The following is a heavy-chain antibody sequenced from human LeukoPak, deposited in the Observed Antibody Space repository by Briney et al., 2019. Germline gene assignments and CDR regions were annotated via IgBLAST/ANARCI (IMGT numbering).Heavy chain of an antibody. D-gene: IGHD3-10*01. V-gene: IGHV4-34*01. CDR1: PRSFSGSY. J-gene: IGHJ6*04. CDR2: INHSRST. CDR3: ARVVGSGSYYPRYYYYGMHV. Sequence: SETLSLTRAVYPRSFSGSYWSWIRQPPGQGLVFPREINHSRSTNYNPSLNSRVTISVDTSKNQFSLKLSSVTAADTAVYYCARVVGSGSYYPRYYYYGMHVWGKGTTVTVSS.